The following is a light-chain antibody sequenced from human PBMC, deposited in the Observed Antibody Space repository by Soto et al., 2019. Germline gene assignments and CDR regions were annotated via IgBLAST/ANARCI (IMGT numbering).Light chain of an antibody. CDR2: EGS. J-gene: IGLJ2*01. CDR3: STYAGAVA. V-gene: IGLV2-23*01. Sequence: QSALTQPASVSGSRGQSITISCTGSSSDVGSYNLVSWYQHHPGKAPKLIIYEGSERPSGVSNRFSGSKSGNTASLTISGLQAEDEADYYCSTYAGAVAFGGGTKLTVL. CDR1: SSDVGSYNL.